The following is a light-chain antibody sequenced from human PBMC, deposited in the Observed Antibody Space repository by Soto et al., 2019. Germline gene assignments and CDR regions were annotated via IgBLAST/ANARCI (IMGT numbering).Light chain of an antibody. CDR3: QQHDNWPRT. CDR2: GAV. CDR1: QSVGNN. V-gene: IGKV3-15*01. J-gene: IGKJ1*01. Sequence: ETVMTQSPGTLSMSPGERATLSCRASQSVGNNVAWYQQKAGQAPRLLIHGAVTRATGIPARFSGSGSGTEFTLTISSLQSEDFAVYYCQQHDNWPRTFGQGTKVEIK.